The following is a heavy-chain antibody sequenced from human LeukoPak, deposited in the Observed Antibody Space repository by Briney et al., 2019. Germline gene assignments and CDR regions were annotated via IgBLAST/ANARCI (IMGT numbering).Heavy chain of an antibody. V-gene: IGHV1-24*01. CDR1: GYTLTELS. Sequence: ASVKVSCKVSGYTLTELSMHWVRQAPGKGREWMGGFDPEDGETIYAQKFQGRVTMTEDTSTDTAYMELSSLRSEDTAVYYCATVGYCTNGVCSYFDYWGQGTLVTVSS. D-gene: IGHD2-8*01. CDR3: ATVGYCTNGVCSYFDY. CDR2: FDPEDGET. J-gene: IGHJ4*02.